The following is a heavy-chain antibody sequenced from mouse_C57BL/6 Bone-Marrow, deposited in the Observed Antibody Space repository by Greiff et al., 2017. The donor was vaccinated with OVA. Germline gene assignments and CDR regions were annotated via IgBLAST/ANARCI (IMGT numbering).Heavy chain of an antibody. V-gene: IGHV1-72*01. CDR3: ARGSCEYGGNEPY. Sequence: QVQLQQPGAELVKPGASVKLSCKASGYTFTSYWMHWVKQRPGRGLEWIGRIDPSSGGTKYNEKFKSKATLTVDKPSSTAYMQLSSLTSEDSAVYYCARGSCEYGGNEPYWGRGTVVTVTA. CDR1: GYTFTSYW. D-gene: IGHD1-1*01. CDR2: IDPSSGGT. J-gene: IGHJ3*01.